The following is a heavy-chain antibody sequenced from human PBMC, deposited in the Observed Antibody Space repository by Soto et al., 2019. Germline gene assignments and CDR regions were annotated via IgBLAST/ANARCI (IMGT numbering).Heavy chain of an antibody. J-gene: IGHJ2*01. CDR3: AKAPPSGTYWYFEF. Sequence: QVQLVESGGGVVQPGRSLRLSCAASGFTFNDYGMHWVRQAPGKGLEWVGVISYDGSKKYYADSVKGRFTISRDNSENTLYLQMNSLRAEDTAVYHCAKAPPSGTYWYFEFWGRGTLVTVSS. CDR2: ISYDGSKK. V-gene: IGHV3-30*18. CDR1: GFTFNDYG. D-gene: IGHD3-10*01.